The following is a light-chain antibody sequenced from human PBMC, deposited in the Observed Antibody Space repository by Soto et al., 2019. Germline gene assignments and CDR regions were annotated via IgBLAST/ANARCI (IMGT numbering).Light chain of an antibody. Sequence: EIVLTQSPGTLSLSPGERATLSCRASHSVSSSYLAWYQQKPGQAPRLLMYTTSSRATGTPDRFSGSGSGTDFTLTISRLEPEDVAVYYCQQYGTSPYTFGQGTKLEIK. CDR3: QQYGTSPYT. V-gene: IGKV3-20*01. CDR1: HSVSSSY. CDR2: TTS. J-gene: IGKJ2*01.